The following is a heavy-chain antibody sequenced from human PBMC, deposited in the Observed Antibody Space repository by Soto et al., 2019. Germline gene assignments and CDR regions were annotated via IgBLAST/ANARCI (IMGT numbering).Heavy chain of an antibody. D-gene: IGHD3-22*01. J-gene: IGHJ4*02. Sequence: QVHLVESGGGVVQPGRSLRLSCEASGFTFSNYGTHWVRQAPGEGLEWVAQISYDGSSEHYTDSVKGRFTISSDNSKNMVFLHMNRLRPEATAVYHCAKDTYFRDSSGYYVFDYWGQGTLVTVSS. CDR2: ISYDGSSE. CDR3: AKDTYFRDSSGYYVFDY. V-gene: IGHV3-30*18. CDR1: GFTFSNYG.